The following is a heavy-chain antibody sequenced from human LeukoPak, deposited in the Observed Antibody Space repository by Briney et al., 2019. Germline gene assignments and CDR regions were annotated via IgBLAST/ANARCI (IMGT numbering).Heavy chain of an antibody. CDR3: ARHQFWGLSSGYDWNSDY. CDR2: IYPGDSDT. V-gene: IGHV5-51*01. D-gene: IGHD5-12*01. Sequence: GESLKISCKGSGYSFTSYWIGWVRQMPGKGLEWMGIIYPGDSDTRYSPSFQGQVTISADKSISTAYLQWSSLKASDTAMYYCARHQFWGLSSGYDWNSDYWGQGTLVTVSS. J-gene: IGHJ4*02. CDR1: GYSFTSYW.